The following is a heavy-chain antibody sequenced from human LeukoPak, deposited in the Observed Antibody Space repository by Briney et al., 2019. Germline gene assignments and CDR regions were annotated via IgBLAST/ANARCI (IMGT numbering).Heavy chain of an antibody. CDR3: TRDAVGFGANWFDP. J-gene: IGHJ5*02. D-gene: IGHD3-10*01. CDR2: IRRKVYGGTT. CDR1: GFTLGDYA. V-gene: IGHV3-49*04. Sequence: GRSLRLSCTASGFTLGDYAMTWVRQAPGKGLEGVGFIRRKVYGGTTEYAASVKGRFIISKDDSKSIAYLQMNSLKTEDTAVYYCTRDAVGFGANWFDPWGQGTLVTVSS.